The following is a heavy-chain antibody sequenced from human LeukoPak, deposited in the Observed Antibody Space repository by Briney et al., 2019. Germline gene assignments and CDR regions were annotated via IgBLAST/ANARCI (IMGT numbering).Heavy chain of an antibody. J-gene: IGHJ5*02. D-gene: IGHD6-19*01. Sequence: GGSLRLSCAASGFTFSSYGMHWVRQAPGKGLEWVAFIRYDGSNKYYADSVKGRLTISRDNSKNTLYLQMNSLRAEDTAVYYCARQERDSSGYWFDPWGQGTLVTVSS. CDR2: IRYDGSNK. V-gene: IGHV3-30*02. CDR3: ARQERDSSGYWFDP. CDR1: GFTFSSYG.